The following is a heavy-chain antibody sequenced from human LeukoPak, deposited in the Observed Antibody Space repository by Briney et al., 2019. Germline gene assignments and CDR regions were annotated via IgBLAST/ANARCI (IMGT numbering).Heavy chain of an antibody. Sequence: ASVKVSCKASGYTFIDYYIHWVRQAPGQGFEWMGWINPITGGTNYAQQFQGRVIMTSDTSISTAYMELSRLRSDDTAIYYCARYSTVTVYYFDYWGQGTLVTVSS. V-gene: IGHV1-2*02. CDR3: ARYSTVTVYYFDY. CDR2: INPITGGT. CDR1: GYTFIDYY. J-gene: IGHJ4*02. D-gene: IGHD4-17*01.